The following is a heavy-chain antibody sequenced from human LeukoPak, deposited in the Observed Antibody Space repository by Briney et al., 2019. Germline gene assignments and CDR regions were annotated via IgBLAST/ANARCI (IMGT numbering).Heavy chain of an antibody. Sequence: PGGSLRLSCAASGFTFSSYAMSWVRQAPGKGLEWVSAISGSGGSTYYADSVKGRFTISRDNSKSTLYLQMNSLRAEDTAVYYCAKDGSWGVRGFYYWGQGTLVTVSS. CDR2: ISGSGGST. CDR3: AKDGSWGVRGFYY. CDR1: GFTFSSYA. D-gene: IGHD3-10*01. J-gene: IGHJ4*02. V-gene: IGHV3-23*01.